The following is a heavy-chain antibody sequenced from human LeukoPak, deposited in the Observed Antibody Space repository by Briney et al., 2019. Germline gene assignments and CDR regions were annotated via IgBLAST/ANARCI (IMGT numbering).Heavy chain of an antibody. J-gene: IGHJ5*02. CDR1: GFTFSSYA. V-gene: IGHV3-23*01. D-gene: IGHD6-13*01. CDR2: ISGSGGST. Sequence: GGSLRLYCAASGFTFSSYAMSWVRQAPGKGLEWVSAISGSGGSTYYADSVKGRFTISRDNSKNTLYLQMNSLRAEDTAVYYCAKAEQQLLIGIWFDPWGQGTLVTVSS. CDR3: AKAEQQLLIGIWFDP.